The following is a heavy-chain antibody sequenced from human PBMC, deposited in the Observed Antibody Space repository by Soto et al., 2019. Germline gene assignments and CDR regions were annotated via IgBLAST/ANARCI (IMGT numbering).Heavy chain of an antibody. V-gene: IGHV4-39*01. CDR1: GGSISSSSYY. D-gene: IGHD3-9*01. CDR2: IYYSGST. CDR3: ARQEVFRYFDWLLPTFDY. J-gene: IGHJ4*02. Sequence: QLQLQESGPGLVKPSETLSLTCTVSGGSISSSSYYWGWIRQPPGKGLEWIGSIYYSGSTYYNPCLKSRVTISVDTSKTQFSLKLSSVTAADTAVYYCARQEVFRYFDWLLPTFDYWGQGTLVTVSS.